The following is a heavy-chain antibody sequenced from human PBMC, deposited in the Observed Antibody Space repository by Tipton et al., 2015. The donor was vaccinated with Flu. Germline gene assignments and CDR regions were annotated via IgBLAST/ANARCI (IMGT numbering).Heavy chain of an antibody. D-gene: IGHD3-16*02. CDR1: GGSISSSSYY. V-gene: IGHV4-39*07. CDR2: IYYSGST. CDR3: ARDSRGTSYYDYIWGSYRYRYWYFDL. J-gene: IGHJ2*01. Sequence: TLSLTCTVSGGSISSSSYYWGWIRQPPGKGLEWIGSIYYSGSTYYNPSLKSRVTISVDTSKNQFSLKLSSVTAADTAVYYCARDSRGTSYYDYIWGSYRYRYWYFDLWGPGTLVTVPS.